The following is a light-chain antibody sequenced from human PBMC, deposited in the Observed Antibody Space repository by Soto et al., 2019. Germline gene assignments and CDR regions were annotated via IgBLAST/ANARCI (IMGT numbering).Light chain of an antibody. Sequence: AIQLTQSPSSLSASVGDRVTITCRASQGISSVLAWYQQKPGKAPKLLIYDASSLESGVPSRFSGSGSGTDFTLTISSLQPEDFATYYCQQFNNYPRLTFGGGTKVEIK. CDR1: QGISSV. CDR2: DAS. CDR3: QQFNNYPRLT. J-gene: IGKJ4*01. V-gene: IGKV1D-13*01.